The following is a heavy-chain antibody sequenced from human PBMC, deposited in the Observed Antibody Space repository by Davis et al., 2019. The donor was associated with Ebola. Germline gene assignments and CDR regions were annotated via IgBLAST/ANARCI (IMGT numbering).Heavy chain of an antibody. CDR1: GFTFSSYA. V-gene: IGHV3-30-3*01. CDR3: AKVYNFGYPFDY. CDR2: ISYDGSNK. Sequence: GESLKISCAASGFTFSSYAMHWVRQAPGKGLEWVAVISYDGSNKYYADSVKGRFTISRDNSKNTLYLQMSSLRAEDTAVYYCAKVYNFGYPFDYWGQGTLVTVSS. J-gene: IGHJ4*02. D-gene: IGHD5-18*01.